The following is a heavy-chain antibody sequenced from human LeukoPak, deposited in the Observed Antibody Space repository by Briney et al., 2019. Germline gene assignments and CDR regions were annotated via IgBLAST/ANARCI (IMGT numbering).Heavy chain of an antibody. CDR2: ISGSGGST. D-gene: IGHD6-19*01. CDR1: GFTFSSYA. J-gene: IGHJ4*02. V-gene: IGHV3-23*01. Sequence: GGSLRLSCAASGFTFSSYAMSWVRQASGKGLEWVSAISGSGGSTYYADSVKGRFTISRDNSKNTLYLQMNCLRAEDTAVYYCAKYTGYSSGWDRSPFDYWGQGTLVTVSS. CDR3: AKYTGYSSGWDRSPFDY.